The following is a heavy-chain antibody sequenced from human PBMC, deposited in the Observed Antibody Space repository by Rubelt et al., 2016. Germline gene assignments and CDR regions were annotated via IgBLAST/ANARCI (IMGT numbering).Heavy chain of an antibody. CDR2: IYTSGST. CDR1: GGSISSYY. D-gene: IGHD2-2*01. V-gene: IGHV4-59*10. J-gene: IGHJ6*02. Sequence: QVQLQQWGAGLLKASETLSRTCAVYGGSISSYYWSWIRQPAGKGLEWIGRIYTSGSTNYNPSLKSRVTMSVDTSKNQFFRKSRCVTAAETAGDYSARQECSSTSCYDYYGMDVWGQGTTVTVSS. CDR3: ARQECSSTSCYDYYGMDV.